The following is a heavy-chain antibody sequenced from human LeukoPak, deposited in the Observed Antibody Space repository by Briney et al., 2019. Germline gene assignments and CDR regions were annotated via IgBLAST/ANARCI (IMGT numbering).Heavy chain of an antibody. Sequence: ASVKVSCKASGYTFTSYGISWVRQAPGQGLEWMGWVSAYNGNTNYAQKLQGRVTMTTDTSTSTAYMGLRSLRSDDTAVYYCARERGTWIPFDYWGQGTLITVSS. CDR2: VSAYNGNT. V-gene: IGHV1-18*01. CDR3: ARERGTWIPFDY. D-gene: IGHD5-18*01. J-gene: IGHJ4*02. CDR1: GYTFTSYG.